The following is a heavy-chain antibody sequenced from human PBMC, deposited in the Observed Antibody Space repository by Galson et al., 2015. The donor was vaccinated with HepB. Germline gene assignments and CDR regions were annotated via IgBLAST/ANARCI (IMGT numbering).Heavy chain of an antibody. CDR3: ARVGHIVGRSWYFDL. D-gene: IGHD2-21*01. CDR2: IIPIFGTA. CDR1: GGTFSSYA. J-gene: IGHJ2*01. Sequence: SVKVSCKASGGTFSSYAISWVRQAPGQGLEWMGGIIPIFGTANYAQKFQGRVTITADESTSTAYMELSSLRSEDTAVYYCARVGHIVGRSWYFDLWGRGTLVTVSS. V-gene: IGHV1-69*13.